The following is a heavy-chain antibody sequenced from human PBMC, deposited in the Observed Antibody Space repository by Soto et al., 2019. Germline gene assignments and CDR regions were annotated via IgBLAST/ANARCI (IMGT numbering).Heavy chain of an antibody. Sequence: QVQLVQSGAEVKKPGSSVKVSCKTSGGTFSTYTLSWVRQAAGQGLEWMGRIIPVLDKANYAQKFQGRVTITADRSTSTAYMELSSLRSEDTALYYCERGATAGESAVHYWGLGTLVSVSS. CDR2: IIPVLDKA. D-gene: IGHD4-17*01. V-gene: IGHV1-69*02. CDR3: ERGATAGESAVHY. J-gene: IGHJ4*02. CDR1: GGTFSTYT.